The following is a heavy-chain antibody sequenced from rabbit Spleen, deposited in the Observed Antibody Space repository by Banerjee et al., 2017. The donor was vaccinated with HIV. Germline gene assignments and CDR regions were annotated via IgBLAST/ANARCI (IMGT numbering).Heavy chain of an antibody. CDR3: ARDTGSSFSSYGMDL. CDR1: GFSFSSSYD. J-gene: IGHJ6*01. Sequence: QEQLVESGGGLVQPGASLTLTCTASGFSFSSSYDMCWVRQAPGKGPEWIACIYNGDGSTYYASWVNGRFTISKTSSTTVTLQMTSLTGADTATYFCARDTGSSFSSYGMDLWGQGTLVTVS. CDR2: IYNGDGST. V-gene: IGHV1S45*01. D-gene: IGHD8-1*01.